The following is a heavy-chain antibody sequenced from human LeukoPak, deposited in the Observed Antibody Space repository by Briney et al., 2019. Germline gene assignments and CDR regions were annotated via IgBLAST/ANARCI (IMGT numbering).Heavy chain of an antibody. CDR3: ARGTYVQYYDDTSGYPFDY. J-gene: IGHJ4*02. CDR1: GYTFTGYY. D-gene: IGHD3-22*01. CDR2: INPNSGDT. V-gene: IGHV1-2*02. Sequence: ASVKVSCKASGYTFTGYYMHWVRQAPGQGLEWMGWINPNSGDTNYAQNFQGRVTMTRDTSSSTAYMELTRLRSDDTAVYYCARGTYVQYYDDTSGYPFDYWGQGTLVSVSS.